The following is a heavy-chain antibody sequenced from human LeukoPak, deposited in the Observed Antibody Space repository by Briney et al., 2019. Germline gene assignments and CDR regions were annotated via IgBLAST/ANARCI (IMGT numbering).Heavy chain of an antibody. V-gene: IGHV7-4-1*02. CDR2: INTNTGNP. CDR1: GYTFTTYA. Sequence: ASVKVSCKASGYTFTTYAMNWVRQAPGQGLEWMGWINTNTGNPTYAQGFTGRFVFSLDTSVSTAYLQISSLKAEDTAVYYCAREGYDSSGYYYFAVYYYYYYMDVWGKGTTVTVSS. D-gene: IGHD3-22*01. CDR3: AREGYDSSGYYYFAVYYYYYYMDV. J-gene: IGHJ6*03.